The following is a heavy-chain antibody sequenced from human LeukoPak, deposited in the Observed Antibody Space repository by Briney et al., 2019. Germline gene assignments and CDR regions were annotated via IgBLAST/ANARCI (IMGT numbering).Heavy chain of an antibody. CDR3: ARATTGTTGGY. D-gene: IGHD4-17*01. CDR1: GFTFSSYA. V-gene: IGHV3-30-3*01. J-gene: IGHJ4*02. Sequence: GGSLGLSCAASGFTFSSYAMHWVRQAPGKGLEWVAVISYDGSNKYYADSVKGRFTISRDNSKNTLYLQMNSLRAEDTAVYYCARATTGTTGGYWGQGTLVTVSS. CDR2: ISYDGSNK.